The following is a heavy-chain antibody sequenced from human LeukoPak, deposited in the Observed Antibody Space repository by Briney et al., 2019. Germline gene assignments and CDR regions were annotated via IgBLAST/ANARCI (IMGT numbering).Heavy chain of an antibody. Sequence: GGSLRLSCAASGYTFSTYWMRWVRQGPGKGLVWVSRINEDGSSTSYAESVRGRFTISRDNAKNTLYLQMNSLRAEDTAVYYCTRVTFRARDSWGQGTLVTVSS. J-gene: IGHJ4*02. CDR1: GYTFSTYW. CDR3: TRVTFRARDS. V-gene: IGHV3-74*01. CDR2: INEDGSST.